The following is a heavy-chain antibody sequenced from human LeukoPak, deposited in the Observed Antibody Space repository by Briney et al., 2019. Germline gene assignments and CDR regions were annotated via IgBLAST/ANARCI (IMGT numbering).Heavy chain of an antibody. CDR1: GFTFSSYW. J-gene: IGHJ4*02. CDR2: INSDGSST. CDR3: AKHTTIFGVVIEY. V-gene: IGHV3-74*01. Sequence: PGGSLRLSCAASGFTFSSYWMHWVRQAPGKGLVWVSRINSDGSSTSYADSVKGRFTISRDNSKNTLYLQMNSLRAEDTAVYYCAKHTTIFGVVIEYWGQGTLVTVSS. D-gene: IGHD3-3*01.